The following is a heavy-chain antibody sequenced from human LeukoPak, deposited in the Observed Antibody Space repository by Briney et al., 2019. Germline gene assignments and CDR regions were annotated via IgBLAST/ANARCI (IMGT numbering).Heavy chain of an antibody. V-gene: IGHV4-39*01. CDR2: IYYSGST. D-gene: IGHD5-24*01. Sequence: PSETLSLTFTFPGCPISSSSYSWGWIRQPPGKGLERIGSIYYSGSTYYNPSLKSRLTISVDTSKNQFSLTLSSVTAADTAGDYCAGWLQFHRNYFDYWGQGTLVTVSS. CDR1: GCPISSSSYS. J-gene: IGHJ4*02. CDR3: AGWLQFHRNYFDY.